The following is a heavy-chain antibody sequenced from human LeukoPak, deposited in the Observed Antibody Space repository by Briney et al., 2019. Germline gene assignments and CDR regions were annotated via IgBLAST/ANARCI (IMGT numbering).Heavy chain of an antibody. CDR2: ISYDGSNK. D-gene: IGHD2-2*02. CDR3: ARALYCSSTSCYTTKYAHDAFDI. J-gene: IGHJ3*02. Sequence: GGSLRLSCAASGFTFSSYAMHWVRQAPGKGLEWVAVISYDGSNKYYADSVKGRFTISRDNSKNTLYLQMNSLRAEDTAVYYCARALYCSSTSCYTTKYAHDAFDIWGQGTMVTVSS. CDR1: GFTFSSYA. V-gene: IGHV3-30-3*01.